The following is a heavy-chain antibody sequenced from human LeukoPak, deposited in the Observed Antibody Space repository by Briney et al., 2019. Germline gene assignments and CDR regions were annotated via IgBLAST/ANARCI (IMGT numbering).Heavy chain of an antibody. Sequence: GGSLRLSCATSALTFGSSCMTWVRQTPDKGLEWVASIKHDGSAEYYADSVRGRFTISRDNAKNSVYLQMNSLRAEDTAAYYCARDRGPKCLDYWGQGTLVTVSS. V-gene: IGHV3-7*01. CDR3: ARDRGPKCLDY. J-gene: IGHJ4*02. D-gene: IGHD5/OR15-5a*01. CDR2: IKHDGSAE. CDR1: ALTFGSSC.